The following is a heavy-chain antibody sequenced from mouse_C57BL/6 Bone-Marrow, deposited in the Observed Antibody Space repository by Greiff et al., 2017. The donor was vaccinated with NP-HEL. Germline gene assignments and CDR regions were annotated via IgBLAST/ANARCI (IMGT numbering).Heavy chain of an antibody. CDR2: IDPSDSET. CDR1: GYTFTSYW. CDR3: AREGDYYGCYDY. D-gene: IGHD2-2*01. J-gene: IGHJ2*01. V-gene: IGHV1-52*01. Sequence: QVQLQQPGAELVRPGSSVKLSCKASGYTFTSYWMHWVKQRPIQGLEWIGNIDPSDSETHYNQKFKDKATLTVDKSSSTDYMQLSSLASEDSAVYYCAREGDYYGCYDYWGQGTTLTVSS.